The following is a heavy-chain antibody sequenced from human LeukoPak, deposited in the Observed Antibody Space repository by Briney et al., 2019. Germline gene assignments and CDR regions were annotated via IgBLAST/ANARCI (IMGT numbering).Heavy chain of an antibody. CDR1: GYTLTELS. J-gene: IGHJ4*02. V-gene: IGHV1-24*01. Sequence: AASVKVSCKVSGYTLTELSMHWVRQAPGKGLEWMGGYDPADGETIYAQKFQGRVTMTRNTAISTAYMELSSLRSEDTAIYYCVRNRYGSGSGDYWGQGTLVSVSS. CDR2: YDPADGET. CDR3: VRNRYGSGSGDY. D-gene: IGHD3-10*01.